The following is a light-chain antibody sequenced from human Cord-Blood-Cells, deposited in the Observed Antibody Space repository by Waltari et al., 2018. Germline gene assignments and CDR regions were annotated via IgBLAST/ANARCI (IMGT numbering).Light chain of an antibody. CDR1: SLRSYY. V-gene: IGLV3-19*01. CDR3: NSRDSSGNHLV. CDR2: GKN. J-gene: IGLJ3*02. Sequence: SSELTQDPAVSVALGQTVRITCPGDSLRSYYASWYQQKPGQAPVLVIYGKNTRPSGIPDRFSGSSSGNTASLTITGAQAEDEADYYCNSRDSSGNHLVFGGGTKLTVL.